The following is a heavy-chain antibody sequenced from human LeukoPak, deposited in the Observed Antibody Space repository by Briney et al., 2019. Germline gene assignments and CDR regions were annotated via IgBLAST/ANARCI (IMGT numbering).Heavy chain of an antibody. CDR3: VKERGWNTFDY. CDR1: GFTFGVSW. V-gene: IGHV3-7*01. J-gene: IGHJ4*02. D-gene: IGHD1/OR15-1a*01. Sequence: PGGSLRLSCASSGFTFGVSWMSWVRQAPGKGLEWVGNIKEDGSVKNYVDSVKGRLTISRDNAKSSLFLQMNNLRVEDTAVYYCVKERGWNTFDYWGQGILATVSS. CDR2: IKEDGSVK.